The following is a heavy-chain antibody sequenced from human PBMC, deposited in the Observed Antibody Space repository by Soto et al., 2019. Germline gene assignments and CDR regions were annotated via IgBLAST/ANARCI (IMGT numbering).Heavy chain of an antibody. CDR1: GFTFRSYV. Sequence: QVQLVESGGGVVQPGTSLRLSCVGSGFTFRSYVIHWVRQAPGKGLEWVALTSYDGSNNFYGDSVKGRFTISRHNSRNTVELQMDSITFEDTALYYCARWGTTGGLDVWGKGTLVSVSS. V-gene: IGHV3-33*05. D-gene: IGHD3-16*01. CDR3: ARWGTTGGLDV. CDR2: TSYDGSNN. J-gene: IGHJ4*02.